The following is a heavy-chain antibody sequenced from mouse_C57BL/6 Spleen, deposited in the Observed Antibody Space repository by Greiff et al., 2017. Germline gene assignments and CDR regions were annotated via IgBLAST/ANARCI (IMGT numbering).Heavy chain of an antibody. Sequence: QVQLQQPGAELVKPGASVKMSCKASGYTFTSYWITWVKQRPGQGLEWIGDISPGSGSPNYNEKFKSKATLTVDKSSSTAYMQLSSLTSEYSAVYYCARCSPAYYSNYDAMDYWGQGTSVTVSS. D-gene: IGHD2-5*01. CDR1: GYTFTSYW. CDR2: ISPGSGSP. J-gene: IGHJ4*01. V-gene: IGHV1-55*01. CDR3: ARCSPAYYSNYDAMDY.